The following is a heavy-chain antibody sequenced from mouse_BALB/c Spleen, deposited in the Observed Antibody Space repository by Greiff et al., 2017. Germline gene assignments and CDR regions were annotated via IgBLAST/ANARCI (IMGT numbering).Heavy chain of an antibody. V-gene: IGHV1-9*01. Sequence: VQLQQSGAELMKPGASVKISCKATGYTFSSYWIEWVKQRPGHGLEWIGEILPGSGSTNYNEKFKGKATFTADTSSNTAYMQLSSLTSEDSAVYYCARRPPARAWFAYWGQGTLVTVSA. J-gene: IGHJ3*01. CDR3: ARRPPARAWFAY. CDR2: ILPGSGST. CDR1: GYTFSSYW.